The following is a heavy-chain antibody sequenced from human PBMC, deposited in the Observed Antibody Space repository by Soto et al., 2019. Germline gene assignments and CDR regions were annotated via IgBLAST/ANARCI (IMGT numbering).Heavy chain of an antibody. V-gene: IGHV3-23*01. J-gene: IGHJ4*02. CDR2: VSLTGDRT. Sequence: EVQLLESGGGLVQPGGSLRLSCVASRFSFSSYEMSWVRQAAGKGLEWVSRVSLTGDRTNYAGSVKGRFTVSRDNFNNTLYLGMDSLRPEDTAIYYCARGGGYCTPTSCAIDSWGRGTPVTVSS. CDR3: ARGGGYCTPTSCAIDS. D-gene: IGHD2-8*01. CDR1: RFSFSSYE.